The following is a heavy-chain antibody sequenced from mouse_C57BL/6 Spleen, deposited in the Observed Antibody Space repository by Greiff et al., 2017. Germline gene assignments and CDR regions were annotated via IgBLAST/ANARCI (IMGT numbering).Heavy chain of an antibody. CDR1: GYTFTSYW. V-gene: IGHV1-69*01. J-gene: IGHJ4*01. CDR2: IDPSDSYT. D-gene: IGHD1-1*01. Sequence: QVQLQQPGAELVMPGASVKLSCKASGYTFTSYWMHWVKQRPGQGLEWIGEIDPSDSYTNYNQKFKGKSTLTVDKSSSTAYMQLSSLTSEDSAVYYCARGTTVVVPYYAMDDWGQGTSVTVSS. CDR3: ARGTTVVVPYYAMDD.